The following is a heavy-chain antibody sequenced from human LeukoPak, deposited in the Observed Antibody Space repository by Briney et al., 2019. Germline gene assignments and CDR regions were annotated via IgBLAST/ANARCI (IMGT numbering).Heavy chain of an antibody. CDR1: GGTFSSYA. CDR3: ARAWVGFEFLEWAPHFQH. Sequence: SVKVSCKASGGTFSSYAISWVRQAPGQGLEWMGGIIPIFGTANYAQKFQSTVTITADESTSTAYMELSSLRSEDTAVYYCARAWVGFEFLEWAPHFQHWGQGTLVTVSS. J-gene: IGHJ1*01. CDR2: IIPIFGTA. D-gene: IGHD3-3*01. V-gene: IGHV1-69*13.